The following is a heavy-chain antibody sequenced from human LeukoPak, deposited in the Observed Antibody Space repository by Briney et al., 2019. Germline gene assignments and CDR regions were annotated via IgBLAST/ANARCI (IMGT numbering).Heavy chain of an antibody. CDR2: VSSSSSYI. J-gene: IGHJ4*02. Sequence: NPGGSLRLSCAASGFTFSSYSMNWVRQTPRKGLEWVSSVSSSSSYIYYADSVKGRFTISRDNAKNSLYLQMSSLRAEDTAVYYCARGGIAAAGVYFDYWGQGTLVTVSS. D-gene: IGHD6-13*01. CDR3: ARGGIAAAGVYFDY. V-gene: IGHV3-21*01. CDR1: GFTFSSYS.